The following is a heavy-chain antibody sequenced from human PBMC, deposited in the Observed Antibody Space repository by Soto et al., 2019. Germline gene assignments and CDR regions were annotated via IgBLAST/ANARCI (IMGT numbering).Heavy chain of an antibody. D-gene: IGHD6-13*01. CDR2: ITWNGGTI. CDR1: GFAFDDYV. J-gene: IGHJ5*02. V-gene: IGHV3-9*01. CDR3: AKGGSAALIAPSGRDNWFDP. Sequence: LSCAASGFAFDDYVMHWVRQPPGRGLEWVSGITWNGGTIRYVDSVKGRFTISRDNAENSLYLQMNSLRPEDTAVYYCAKGGSAALIAPSGRDNWFDPWGQGXQVTVYS.